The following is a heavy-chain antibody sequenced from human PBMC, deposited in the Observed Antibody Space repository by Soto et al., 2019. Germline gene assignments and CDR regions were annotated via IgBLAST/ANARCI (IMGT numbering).Heavy chain of an antibody. CDR1: GYTFNSYY. CDR2: INPSGGST. Sequence: GASVKVSCKASGYTFNSYYMHWVRMAPGQGLEWMGIINPSGGSTSYAQKFQGRVTMTRDTSTSTVYMELSSLRSEDTAVYYCARGIRIAAAGTRWFDPWGXRTL. V-gene: IGHV1-46*02. CDR3: ARGIRIAAAGTRWFDP. D-gene: IGHD6-13*01. J-gene: IGHJ5*02.